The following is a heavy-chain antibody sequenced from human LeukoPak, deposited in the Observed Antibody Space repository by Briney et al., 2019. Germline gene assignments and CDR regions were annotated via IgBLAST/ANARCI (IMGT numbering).Heavy chain of an antibody. V-gene: IGHV3-21*01. CDR2: ISSSSSYI. CDR3: ARVSVAYTVLDAFDI. CDR1: GITFISYS. J-gene: IGHJ3*02. Sequence: GGSLRLYCAASGITFISYSMNWVRQAPGKGLEWASSISSSSSYIYYADSVKGRFTISRDNAKNSLYLQMNSLRAEDTAVYYCARVSVAYTVLDAFDIWGQGTMVTVSS. D-gene: IGHD6-19*01.